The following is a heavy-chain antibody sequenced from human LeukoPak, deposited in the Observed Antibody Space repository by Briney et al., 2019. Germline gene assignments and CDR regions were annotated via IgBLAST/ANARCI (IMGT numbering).Heavy chain of an antibody. D-gene: IGHD4-11*01. Sequence: GGSLRLSCAASKFTFSHYGMHWVRQAPGKGLEWVAVVFNDGSNQYYADSVKGRFTVPRDNSQNMLYLQMNSLRPEDTAVYYCAKDAERGFDYSNSLQKWGQGTLVTVSS. CDR1: KFTFSHYG. V-gene: IGHV3-33*03. CDR3: AKDAERGFDYSNSLQK. J-gene: IGHJ4*02. CDR2: VFNDGSNQ.